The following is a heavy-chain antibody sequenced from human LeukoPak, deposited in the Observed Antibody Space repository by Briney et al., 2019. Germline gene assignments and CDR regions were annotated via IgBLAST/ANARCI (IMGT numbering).Heavy chain of an antibody. J-gene: IGHJ6*04. Sequence: GGSLRLSCAASGFTFSSYSMNWVRQAPGKGLEWVSSISSSSSYIYHADSVKGRFTISRDNAKNSLYLQMNSLRAEDTAVYYCARGSKASGVDVWGKGTTVTVSS. CDR2: ISSSSSYI. CDR1: GFTFSSYS. CDR3: ARGSKASGVDV. D-gene: IGHD6-25*01. V-gene: IGHV3-21*01.